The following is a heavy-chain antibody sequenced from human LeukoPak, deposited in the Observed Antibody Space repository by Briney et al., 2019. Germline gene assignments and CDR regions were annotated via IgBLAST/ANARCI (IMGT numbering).Heavy chain of an antibody. CDR2: IYYTGST. Sequence: SETLSLTCSVSGGSISRSSGYYWGWVRQPPGKGLEWIGSIYYTGSTYSNPSLKSRITISLDTSKNDFSLQLNSVTAADTSVYYCATRRNGRGFDIWGQGTLVTVSS. CDR3: ATRRNGRGFDI. V-gene: IGHV4-39*02. J-gene: IGHJ3*02. CDR1: GGSISRSSGYY. D-gene: IGHD4-11*01.